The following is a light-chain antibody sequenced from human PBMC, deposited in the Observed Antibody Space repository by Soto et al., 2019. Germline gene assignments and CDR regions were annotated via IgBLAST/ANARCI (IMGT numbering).Light chain of an antibody. J-gene: IGKJ4*01. CDR2: GAS. CDR3: QHYNNWPRT. Sequence: EIVMTQSPATLSVSPGERATLSCRASQSVSSNLAWYQQKPGQAPRLLIYGASTRATGIPANFSGSGSGTDFTLTISSLQSEDFAVYYCQHYNNWPRTFGGGTKVEIK. CDR1: QSVSSN. V-gene: IGKV3-15*01.